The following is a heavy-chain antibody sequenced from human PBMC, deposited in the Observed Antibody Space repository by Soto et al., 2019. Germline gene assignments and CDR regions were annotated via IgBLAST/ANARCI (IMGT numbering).Heavy chain of an antibody. CDR2: IIPIFGTA. D-gene: IGHD2-2*01. CDR1: GGTFSGYA. V-gene: IGHV1-69*13. CDR3: ARDSQYCSSTSCYLGYYYGMDV. J-gene: IGHJ6*02. Sequence: SVKVSCKASGGTFSGYAISWVRQAPGQGLEWMGGIIPIFGTANYAQKFQGRVTITADESTSTAYMELSSLRSEDTAVYYCARDSQYCSSTSCYLGYYYGMDVWGQGTTVTVSS.